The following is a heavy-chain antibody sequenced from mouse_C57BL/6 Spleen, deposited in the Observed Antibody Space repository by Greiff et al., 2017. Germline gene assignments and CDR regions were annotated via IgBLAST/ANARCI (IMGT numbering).Heavy chain of an antibody. J-gene: IGHJ2*01. CDR2: INPGSGGT. CDR3: ARGGAFDY. D-gene: IGHD3-1*01. CDR1: GYAFTNYL. Sequence: VQLKQSGAELVRPGTSVKVSCKASGYAFTNYLIEWVKQRPGQGLEWIGVINPGSGGTNYNEKFKGKATLTADKSSSTAYMQLSSLTSEDSAVYFCARGGAFDYWGQGTTLTVSS. V-gene: IGHV1-54*01.